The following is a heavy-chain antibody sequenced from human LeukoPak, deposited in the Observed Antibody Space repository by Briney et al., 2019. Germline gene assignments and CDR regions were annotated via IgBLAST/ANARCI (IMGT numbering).Heavy chain of an antibody. D-gene: IGHD3-10*01. Sequence: SETLSLTCSVSDDSITMYYWTWIRQPPGKGLEWIGYIYYSGSTNYNPSLKSRVTISVDTSKNQFSLKLTSVTAADTAVYYCARGGNYGFFYYLGQGTLVTVSS. V-gene: IGHV4-59*01. CDR2: IYYSGST. J-gene: IGHJ4*03. CDR3: ARGGNYGFFYY. CDR1: DDSITMYY.